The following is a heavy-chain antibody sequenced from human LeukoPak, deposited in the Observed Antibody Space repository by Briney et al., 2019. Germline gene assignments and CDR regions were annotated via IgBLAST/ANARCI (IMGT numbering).Heavy chain of an antibody. CDR2: IYYRGST. CDR3: ARDRGSGSYFGWFDP. CDR1: GGSVSSGNYY. D-gene: IGHD3-10*01. V-gene: IGHV4-61*01. Sequence: SETLSLTCTVSGGSVSSGNYYWSWIRQPPGKGLEWIGYIYYRGSTNYNPSLKSRVTISVDTSKNQFSLKLSSATAADTAVYYCARDRGSGSYFGWFDPWGQGTLVTVSS. J-gene: IGHJ5*02.